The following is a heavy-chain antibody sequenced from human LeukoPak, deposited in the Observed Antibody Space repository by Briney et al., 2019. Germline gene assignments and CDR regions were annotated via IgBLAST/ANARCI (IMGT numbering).Heavy chain of an antibody. V-gene: IGHV3-30*18. CDR1: GFTFSSYG. J-gene: IGHJ4*02. Sequence: GGSLRLSCAASGFTFSSYGMHWVRQAPGKGLEWVAVISYDGSNKYYAGSVKGRFTISRDNSKNSLYLQMNSLRAEDTALYYCAKGPVRGSYRYGYFDYWGQGTLVTVSS. CDR3: AKGPVRGSYRYGYFDY. CDR2: ISYDGSNK. D-gene: IGHD3-16*02.